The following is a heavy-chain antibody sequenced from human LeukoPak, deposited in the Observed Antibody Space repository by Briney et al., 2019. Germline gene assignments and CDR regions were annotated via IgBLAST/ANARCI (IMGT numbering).Heavy chain of an antibody. Sequence: GGSLRLSCAASGFTFSSYWMSWVRQAPGKGLEWVANINQDGSGEYYVDSVKSRFTISRDNAKNSVSLQMNSLRAEDTAMYYCARKVGKYSGWYNYWGQGTLVTVSS. CDR3: ARKVGKYSGWYNY. V-gene: IGHV3-7*01. J-gene: IGHJ4*02. D-gene: IGHD6-19*01. CDR2: INQDGSGE. CDR1: GFTFSSYW.